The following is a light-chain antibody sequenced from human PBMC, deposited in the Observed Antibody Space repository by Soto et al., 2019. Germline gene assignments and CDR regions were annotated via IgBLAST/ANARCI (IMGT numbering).Light chain of an antibody. J-gene: IGLJ1*01. CDR3: SSYTSSSTLYV. V-gene: IGLV2-14*01. Sequence: QSVLTQPASVSGSPGQSITISCTGTSSDVGGYNYVSWYQQHPGKAPKLMIHDVSNRPSGVSNRFSGSKSGNPASLTISGLQAEDEADYYCSSYTSSSTLYVFGTGTKVTVL. CDR1: SSDVGGYNY. CDR2: DVS.